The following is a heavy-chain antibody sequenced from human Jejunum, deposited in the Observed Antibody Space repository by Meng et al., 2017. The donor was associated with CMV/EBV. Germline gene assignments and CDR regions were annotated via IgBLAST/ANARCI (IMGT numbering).Heavy chain of an antibody. Sequence: TTSGFPFWNYTVSWVRQAPGKGLEWLGFIRSRGYGGPTEYAASVRGRFTISRDDSKSIAYLQMNSLKIEDTAVYYCARFYYGMDVWGQGTTVTVSS. CDR3: ARFYYGMDV. CDR2: IRSRGYGGPT. D-gene: IGHD3-10*01. V-gene: IGHV3-49*02. CDR1: GFPFWNYT. J-gene: IGHJ6*02.